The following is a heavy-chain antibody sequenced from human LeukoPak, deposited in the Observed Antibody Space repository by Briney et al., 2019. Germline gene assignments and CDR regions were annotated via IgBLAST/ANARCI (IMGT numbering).Heavy chain of an antibody. J-gene: IGHJ4*02. Sequence: ASVKVSCKASGYTFTRDFMHWVRQAPGEGLEWMGIVNPGGGGTNYAQKFQGRVTMTRDTSTSTVYMELSSLTSEDTAVYYCARRIEGYDDGSDYQGFDYWGQGTLVTVSS. CDR2: VNPGGGGT. CDR3: ARRIEGYDDGSDYQGFDY. CDR1: GYTFTRDF. D-gene: IGHD3-22*01. V-gene: IGHV1-46*01.